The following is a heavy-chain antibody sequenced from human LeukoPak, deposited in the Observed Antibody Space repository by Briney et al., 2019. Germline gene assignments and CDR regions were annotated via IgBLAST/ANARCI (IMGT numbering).Heavy chain of an antibody. J-gene: IGHJ4*02. V-gene: IGHV1-18*01. Sequence: ASVKVSCKASGYTFTSYGISWVRQAPGQGLEWMGWISAYNGNTNYAQKLQGRVTMTTDTSTSTAYMELRSLRSDDTAVYYCARDGPYDFWSGYYTGPFDCWGQGTLVTVSS. CDR3: ARDGPYDFWSGYYTGPFDC. D-gene: IGHD3-3*01. CDR1: GYTFTSYG. CDR2: ISAYNGNT.